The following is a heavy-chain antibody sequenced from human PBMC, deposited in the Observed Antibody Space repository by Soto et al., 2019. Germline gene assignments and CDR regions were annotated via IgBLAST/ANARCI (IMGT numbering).Heavy chain of an antibody. J-gene: IGHJ6*02. CDR3: AREDDGGDTLDV. CDR2: IHHSGSI. V-gene: IGHV4-30-4*08. Sequence: QVQLQQSGPGLVKPSQTLSLTCTVSGGSNSSDYYHWTWNRQSPERGLEWIGYIHHSGSILYNPSLKSRVTSSVDTSKNQFSLHLSSVTAADTAVYFCAREDDGGDTLDVWGQGTTVTVSS. D-gene: IGHD2-21*02. CDR1: GGSNSSDYYH.